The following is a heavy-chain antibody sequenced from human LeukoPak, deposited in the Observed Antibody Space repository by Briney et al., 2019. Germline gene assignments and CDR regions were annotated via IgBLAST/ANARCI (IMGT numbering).Heavy chain of an antibody. Sequence: PSETLSLTCTVSGGSISSSSYYWGWIRQPPGKGLEWIGSIYYSGSTYYNPSLKSRVTISVDTSKNQFSLKLSSVTAADTAVYYCARVSSSWYGRLDWFDPWGQGTLVTVSS. CDR1: GGSISSSSYY. CDR3: ARVSSSWYGRLDWFDP. CDR2: IYYSGST. V-gene: IGHV4-39*07. J-gene: IGHJ5*02. D-gene: IGHD6-13*01.